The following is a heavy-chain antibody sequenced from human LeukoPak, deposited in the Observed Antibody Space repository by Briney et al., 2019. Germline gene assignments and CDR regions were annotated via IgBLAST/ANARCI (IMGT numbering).Heavy chain of an antibody. V-gene: IGHV3-23*01. Sequence: GGSLRLSCAASGLTFNTYGMTWFRQAPGKGLEWVSTINKGGENTHYADSVKGRFTISRDNSKNTVYLQMNSLRAEDTAVCYCGRKIVVPPIDDYNYYMDVGGKGTTSTVSS. CDR1: GLTFNTYG. CDR3: GRKIVVPPIDDYNYYMDV. J-gene: IGHJ6*03. CDR2: INKGGENT. D-gene: IGHD2-15*01.